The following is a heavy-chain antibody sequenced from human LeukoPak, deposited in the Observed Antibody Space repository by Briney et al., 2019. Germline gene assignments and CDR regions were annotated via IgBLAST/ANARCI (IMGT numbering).Heavy chain of an antibody. CDR3: ARAQAAYCGGDCYSPNDAFDI. Sequence: PGGSLRLSCAASGFTFSSYSMNWVRQAPGKGLEWVSSISSSSSYIYYADSVKGRFTISRDNAKNSLYLQMNSLRAEDTAVYYRARAQAAYCGGDCYSPNDAFDIWGQGTMVTVSS. D-gene: IGHD2-21*02. V-gene: IGHV3-21*01. CDR2: ISSSSSYI. J-gene: IGHJ3*02. CDR1: GFTFSSYS.